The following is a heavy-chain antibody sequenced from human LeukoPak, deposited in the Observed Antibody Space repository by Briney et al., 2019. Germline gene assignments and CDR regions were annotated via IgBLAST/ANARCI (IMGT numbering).Heavy chain of an antibody. CDR1: GFTVSSNS. V-gene: IGHV3-53*01. D-gene: IGHD3-10*01. Sequence: GGSLRLSCTVSGFTVSSNSVSWVRQAPGKGLEWVSFIYSDNTHYSDSVKGRFTISRDNSKNTLYLQMNSLRAEDTAVYYCARDNRGDCFDYWGQGTLVTVSS. CDR2: IYSDNT. CDR3: ARDNRGDCFDY. J-gene: IGHJ4*02.